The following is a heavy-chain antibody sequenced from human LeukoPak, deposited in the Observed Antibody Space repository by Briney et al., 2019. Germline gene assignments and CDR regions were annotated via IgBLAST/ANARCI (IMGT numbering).Heavy chain of an antibody. J-gene: IGHJ6*02. CDR3: ARDLRGYSGYDPTQYYHYGMDV. CDR1: GFTFSSYA. CDR2: ISYDGSNR. Sequence: PGGSLRLSCAASGFTFSSYAMHWVRQAPGKGLEWVAVISYDGSNRYYADSVKGRFTISRDNSKNTLYLQMNSLRAEDTAVYYCARDLRGYSGYDPTQYYHYGMDVWGQGTTVTVSS. V-gene: IGHV3-30-3*01. D-gene: IGHD5-12*01.